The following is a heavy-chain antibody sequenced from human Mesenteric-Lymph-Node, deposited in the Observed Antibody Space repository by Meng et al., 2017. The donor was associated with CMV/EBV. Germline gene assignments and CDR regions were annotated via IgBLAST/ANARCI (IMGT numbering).Heavy chain of an antibody. D-gene: IGHD6-6*01. CDR3: ASRTIASRPSHLDY. Sequence: SGLSISSSTWWNWVRQPPGKCLEWIGEIYHDGRTNYDASLNARVSMSVDKSRSQFSLNLNSVTVADTAVYYCASRTIASRPSHLDYWGQGALVTVSS. CDR1: GLSISSSTW. V-gene: IGHV4-4*02. J-gene: IGHJ4*02. CDR2: IYHDGRT.